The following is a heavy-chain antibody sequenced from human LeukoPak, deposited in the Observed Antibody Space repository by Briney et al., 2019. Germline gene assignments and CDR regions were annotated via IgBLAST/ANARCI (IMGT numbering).Heavy chain of an antibody. D-gene: IGHD3-10*01. J-gene: IGHJ4*02. CDR1: GGSFSGYF. CDR3: ARFGTY. V-gene: IGHV4-34*01. CDR2: INRSGST. Sequence: SETLSLTCTVYGGSFSGYFWSWIRQPPGKGLEWIGEINRSGSTTYNPSLKSRVTISVDTSKNQFSLKLNSVTAADTAVYYCARFGTYWGQGILVTVSS.